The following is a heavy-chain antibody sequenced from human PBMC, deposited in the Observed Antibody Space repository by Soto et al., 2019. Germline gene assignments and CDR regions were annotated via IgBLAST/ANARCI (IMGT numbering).Heavy chain of an antibody. CDR2: IYYSGST. Sequence: SETLSLTCTVSGGSISSSSYYWGWIRQPPGKGLEWIGGIYYSGSTYYNPALKSRVTISVDTSKNQFSLKLSSVTAADTAVYYCARLAVADLYYFDYWGQGTLVTVSS. CDR1: GGSISSSSYY. D-gene: IGHD6-19*01. CDR3: ARLAVADLYYFDY. V-gene: IGHV4-39*01. J-gene: IGHJ4*02.